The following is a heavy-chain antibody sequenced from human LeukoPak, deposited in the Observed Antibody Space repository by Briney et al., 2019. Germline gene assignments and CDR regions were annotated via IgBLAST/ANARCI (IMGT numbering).Heavy chain of an antibody. V-gene: IGHV3-72*01. Sequence: GGSLRLSCAASGFTFSDHAMDWVRQAPGKGLEWVGRIRNKANSYTTEYAASVQGRFAVSRDDSKNSLYLQMNSMKTEDTAVYYCTRLVGANDWGQGTLVTVSS. J-gene: IGHJ4*02. CDR3: TRLVGAND. D-gene: IGHD1-26*01. CDR2: IRNKANSYTT. CDR1: GFTFSDHA.